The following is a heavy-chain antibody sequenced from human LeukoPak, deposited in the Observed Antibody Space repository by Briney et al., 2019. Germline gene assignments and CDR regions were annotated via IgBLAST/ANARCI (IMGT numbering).Heavy chain of an antibody. Sequence: PGGSLRLSCAASGFTFSSYGMHWVRQAPGKGLEWVSYISSSGSTIYYADSVKGRFTISRDNAKNSLYLQMNSLRAEDTAVYYCARSRPYYYDSSGYSFDYWGQGTLVTVSS. J-gene: IGHJ4*02. D-gene: IGHD3-22*01. V-gene: IGHV3-48*04. CDR1: GFTFSSYG. CDR3: ARSRPYYYDSSGYSFDY. CDR2: ISSSGSTI.